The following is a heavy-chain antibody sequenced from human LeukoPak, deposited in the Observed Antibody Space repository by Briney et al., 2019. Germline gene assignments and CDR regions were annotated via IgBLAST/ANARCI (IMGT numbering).Heavy chain of an antibody. D-gene: IGHD6-13*01. Sequence: ASVKVSCKASGYTFTGYYMHWVRQAPGQGLEWMGWINPNSGGTNYAQKFQGRVTITADESTSTAYMELSSLRSEDTAVYYCARFSSWLFDYWGQGTLVTVSS. CDR2: INPNSGGT. CDR3: ARFSSWLFDY. J-gene: IGHJ4*02. V-gene: IGHV1-2*02. CDR1: GYTFTGYY.